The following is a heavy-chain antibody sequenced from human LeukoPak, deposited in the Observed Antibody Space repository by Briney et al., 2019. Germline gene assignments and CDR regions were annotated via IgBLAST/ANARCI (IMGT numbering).Heavy chain of an antibody. CDR3: ARGKLTTVTTVQYYYYYYMDV. CDR2: IIPIFGTA. J-gene: IGHJ6*03. V-gene: IGHV1-69*13. D-gene: IGHD4-17*01. CDR1: GYTFTSYG. Sequence: SVKVSCKASGYTFTSYGISWVRQAPGQGLEWMGGIIPIFGTANYAQKFQGRVTITADESTSTAYMELSSLRSEDTAVYYCARGKLTTVTTVQYYYYYYMDVWGKGTTVTVSS.